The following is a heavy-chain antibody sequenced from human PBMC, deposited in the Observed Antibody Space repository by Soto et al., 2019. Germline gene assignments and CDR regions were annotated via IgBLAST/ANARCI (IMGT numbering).Heavy chain of an antibody. CDR3: ASSEATVTSLDY. D-gene: IGHD4-17*01. J-gene: IGHJ4*02. Sequence: GGSLRLSCAASGFTFSSYGMHWVRQAPGKGLEWVAVIWYDGSNKYYADSVKGRFTISRDNSKNTLYLQMNSLRAEDTAVYYCASSEATVTSLDYWGQGTLVTVSS. CDR2: IWYDGSNK. V-gene: IGHV3-33*01. CDR1: GFTFSSYG.